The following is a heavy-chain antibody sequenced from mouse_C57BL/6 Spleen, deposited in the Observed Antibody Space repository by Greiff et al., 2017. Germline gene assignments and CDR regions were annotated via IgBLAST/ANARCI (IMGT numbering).Heavy chain of an antibody. D-gene: IGHD5-1*01. CDR1: GYSFTGYY. Sequence: VQLQQSGPELVKPGASVTISCKASGYSFTGYYMNWVKQSPEKSLEWIGEINPSTGGTTYNQKFKAKATLTVDKSSSTAYMQLKSLTSEDAAVYYYARNPHVPYYAIDYWGQGTSVTVSA. J-gene: IGHJ4*01. V-gene: IGHV1-42*01. CDR2: INPSTGGT. CDR3: ARNPHVPYYAIDY.